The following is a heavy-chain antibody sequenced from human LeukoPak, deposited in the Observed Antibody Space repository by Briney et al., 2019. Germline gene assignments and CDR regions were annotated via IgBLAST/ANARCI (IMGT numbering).Heavy chain of an antibody. CDR1: GYTFTGYY. Sequence: ASVKVSCKASGYTFTGYYMHWVRQAPGQGLEWMGWINPNSGGTNYAQKFQGRVTITADESTSTAYMELSSLRSEDTAVYYCARDCSSTSCQWGFDYWGQGTLVTVSS. V-gene: IGHV1-2*02. D-gene: IGHD2-2*01. CDR2: INPNSGGT. J-gene: IGHJ4*02. CDR3: ARDCSSTSCQWGFDY.